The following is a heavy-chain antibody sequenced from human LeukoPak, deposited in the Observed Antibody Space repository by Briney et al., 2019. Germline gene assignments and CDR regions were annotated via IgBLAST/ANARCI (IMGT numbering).Heavy chain of an antibody. D-gene: IGHD4-23*01. J-gene: IGHJ4*02. V-gene: IGHV3-9*03. CDR1: GFTFDDYA. CDR2: ISWNSGSI. CDR3: AKGADYGGNSRFDY. Sequence: GGSLRLSCAASGFTFDDYAMHWVRQAPGKGLEWVSGISWNSGSIGYADSVKGRFTISRDNAKNSLYLQMNSLRAEDMALYYCAKGADYGGNSRFDYWGQGTLVTVSS.